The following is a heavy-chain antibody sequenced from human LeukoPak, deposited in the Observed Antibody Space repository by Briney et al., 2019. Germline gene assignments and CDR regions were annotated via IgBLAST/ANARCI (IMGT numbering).Heavy chain of an antibody. V-gene: IGHV2-5*01. Sequence: SGPTLVNPTQTLTLTCTFSGFSLTTSGVGVGWIRQPPGKALEWLALIYWNGGKRYSPSLKSRLTITKGTSNDQVVLILANMDPVDTATYYCAHIIDAWDYVPLDYWGPGTLVTVSS. CDR3: AHIIDAWDYVPLDY. D-gene: IGHD1-7*01. CDR2: IYWNGGK. CDR1: GFSLTTSGVG. J-gene: IGHJ4*02.